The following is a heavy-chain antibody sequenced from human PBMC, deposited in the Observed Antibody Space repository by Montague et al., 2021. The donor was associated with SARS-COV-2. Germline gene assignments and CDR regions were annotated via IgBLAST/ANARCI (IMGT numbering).Heavy chain of an antibody. CDR2: ISYDGSNK. D-gene: IGHD3-3*02. CDR3: AGELGFYGMDV. J-gene: IGHJ6*02. CDR1: GFTFSSYA. Sequence: SLRLSCAASGFTFSSYAMHWVRQAPGKGLEWVAVISYDGSNKYYADSVKGRFTISRDNSKNTLYLQMNSLRAEDMAVYYCAGELGFYGMDVWGQGTTVTVAS. V-gene: IGHV3-30*04.